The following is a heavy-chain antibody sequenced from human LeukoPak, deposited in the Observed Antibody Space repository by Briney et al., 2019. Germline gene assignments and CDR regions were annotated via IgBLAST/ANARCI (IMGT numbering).Heavy chain of an antibody. V-gene: IGHV4-34*01. CDR1: GGSFSGYY. Sequence: SETLSHTCAVYGGSFSGYYWSWIRQPPGKGLEWIGEINHSGSTNYNPSLKSRVTISVDTSKNQFSLKLSSVTAADTAVYYCARATTTVTTGDYWGQGTLVTVSS. CDR2: INHSGST. J-gene: IGHJ4*02. CDR3: ARATTTVTTGDY. D-gene: IGHD4-11*01.